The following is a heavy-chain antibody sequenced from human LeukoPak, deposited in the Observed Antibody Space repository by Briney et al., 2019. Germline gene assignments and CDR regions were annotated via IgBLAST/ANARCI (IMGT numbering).Heavy chain of an antibody. CDR3: TGMWIQLWLSSEAFDI. Sequence: GGSLRLSCAASGFTFSGSAMHWVRQASGKGLEWVGRIRSKANSYATAYAASVKGRFTISRDDSKNTAYLQMNSLKTEDTAVYYFTGMWIQLWLSSEAFDIWGQGTMVTVSS. D-gene: IGHD5-18*01. CDR1: GFTFSGSA. CDR2: IRSKANSYAT. V-gene: IGHV3-73*01. J-gene: IGHJ3*02.